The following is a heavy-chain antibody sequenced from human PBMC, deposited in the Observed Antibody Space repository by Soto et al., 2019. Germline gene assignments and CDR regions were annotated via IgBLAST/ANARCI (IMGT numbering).Heavy chain of an antibody. D-gene: IGHD3-22*01. V-gene: IGHV1-46*01. CDR2: INPSGGST. CDR1: GSTFTSYY. Sequence: GASVKVSCKASGSTFTSYYMHWVRQAPGQGLEWMGIINPSGGSTSYAQKFQGRVTMTRDTSTSTVYMELSSLRSEDTAVYYCARVVGSSGYYRGRFDPWGQGTLVTVSS. J-gene: IGHJ5*02. CDR3: ARVVGSSGYYRGRFDP.